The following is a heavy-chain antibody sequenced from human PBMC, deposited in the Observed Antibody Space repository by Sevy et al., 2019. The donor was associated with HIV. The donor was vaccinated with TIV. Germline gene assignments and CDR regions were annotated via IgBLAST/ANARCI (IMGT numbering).Heavy chain of an antibody. D-gene: IGHD3-10*01. CDR1: GYTFTGYY. CDR3: ARDKGYMVRGVITYGMDV. V-gene: IGHV1-2*06. Sequence: ASVKVSCKASGYTFTGYYMHWVRQAPGQGLEWMGRINPNSGGTNYAQKFQGRVTMTRDTSISTAYMELSRLRSDDTAVYYCARDKGYMVRGVITYGMDVWGQRTTVTVSS. CDR2: INPNSGGT. J-gene: IGHJ6*02.